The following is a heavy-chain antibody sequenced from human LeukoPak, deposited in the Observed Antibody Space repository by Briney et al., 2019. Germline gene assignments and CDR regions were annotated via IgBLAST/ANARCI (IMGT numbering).Heavy chain of an antibody. Sequence: PGGSLRLSCAASGFTFSSYWMSWVRQAPGKGLEWVANLKQDGSEKYYVDSVKGRFTISRDNAKNSLYLQMNSLRAEDTAVYYCARDTRAAAGSWVDAFDIWGQGTMVTVSS. CDR1: GFTFSSYW. V-gene: IGHV3-7*03. D-gene: IGHD6-13*01. J-gene: IGHJ3*02. CDR2: LKQDGSEK. CDR3: ARDTRAAAGSWVDAFDI.